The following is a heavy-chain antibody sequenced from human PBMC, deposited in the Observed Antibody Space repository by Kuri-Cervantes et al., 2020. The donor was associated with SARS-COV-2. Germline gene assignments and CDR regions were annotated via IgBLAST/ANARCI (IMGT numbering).Heavy chain of an antibody. CDR3: ARHLWSDGMDV. CDR2: INHSGST. Sequence: GSLRLSCAVYGGSFSGYYWSWIRQPPGKGLEWIGEINHSGSTNYNPSLKSRVTISVDTSKNQFSLKLSSVTAADTAAYYCARHLWSDGMDVWGQGTTVTVSS. CDR1: GGSFSGYY. J-gene: IGHJ6*02. V-gene: IGHV4-34*01. D-gene: IGHD2-8*02.